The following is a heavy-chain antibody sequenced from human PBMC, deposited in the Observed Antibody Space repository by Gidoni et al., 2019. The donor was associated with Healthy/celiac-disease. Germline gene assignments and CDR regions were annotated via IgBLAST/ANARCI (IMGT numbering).Heavy chain of an antibody. V-gene: IGHV4-38-2*01. CDR1: GYSLSSGYY. CDR3: ARVEDYGDYSFDY. Sequence: QVQLQESGPGLVKPSETLSLTCAVSGYSLSSGYYWGWIRQPPGKGLEWIGSIYHSGSTYYNPSLKSRVTISVDTSKNQFSLKLSSVTAADTAVYYCARVEDYGDYSFDYWGQGTLVTVSS. CDR2: IYHSGST. J-gene: IGHJ4*02. D-gene: IGHD4-17*01.